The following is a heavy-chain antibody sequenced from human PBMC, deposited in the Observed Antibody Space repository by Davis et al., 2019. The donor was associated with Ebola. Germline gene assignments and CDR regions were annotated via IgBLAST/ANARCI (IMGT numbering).Heavy chain of an antibody. CDR1: GFTFSNAW. V-gene: IGHV3-15*01. J-gene: IGHJ6*04. CDR3: TTDVTQDEVLYYYYGMDV. D-gene: IGHD3-3*01. Sequence: GESLKISCAASGFTFSNAWMSWVRQAPGKGLEWVGRIKSKTDGGTTDYAAPVKGRFTISRDDSKNTLYLQMNSLKTEDTAVYYCTTDVTQDEVLYYYYGMDVWGKGTTVTVSS. CDR2: IKSKTDGGTT.